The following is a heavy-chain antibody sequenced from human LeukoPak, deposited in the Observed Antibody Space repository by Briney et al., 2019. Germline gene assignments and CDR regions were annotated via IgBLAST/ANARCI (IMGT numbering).Heavy chain of an antibody. CDR3: VRSLERFGTRDY. J-gene: IGHJ4*02. CDR1: EFIFGAYW. Sequence: GGSLRLSCAASEFIFGAYWMTWVRQAPGKGLEWVAHINQDGTEKYYMDSVKGRFTISRDNAKRSLFLQMNSLTAEDTALYYCVRSLERFGTRDYWGQGTLVTVSS. D-gene: IGHD3-10*01. CDR2: INQDGTEK. V-gene: IGHV3-7*01.